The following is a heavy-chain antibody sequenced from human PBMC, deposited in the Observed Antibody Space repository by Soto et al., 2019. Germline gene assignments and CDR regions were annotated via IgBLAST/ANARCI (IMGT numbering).Heavy chain of an antibody. D-gene: IGHD3-10*01. V-gene: IGHV4-4*07. CDR3: ARGPRGYVYYHGMDV. Sequence: SETLSLTCTVSGGSISSYYVSWIRQSAGKGLEWIGRIDTSGTTNYNPSLKSRITMSVDASKNQFSLNLSSVTAADTAVYYCARGPRGYVYYHGMDVWGQGTTVT. CDR2: IDTSGTT. CDR1: GGSISSYY. J-gene: IGHJ6*02.